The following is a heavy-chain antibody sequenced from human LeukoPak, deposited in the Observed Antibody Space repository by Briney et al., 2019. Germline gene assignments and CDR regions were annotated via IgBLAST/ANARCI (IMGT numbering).Heavy chain of an antibody. CDR3: ARVAKVGVAAAGTPGAFDI. Sequence: PGGSLRLSCAASGFTFSTYWMSWVRQAPGKGLEWVANIKQDGSEKYYVDSVKGRFTISRDNAKNSLYLQMNSLRAEDTAVYYCARVAKVGVAAAGTPGAFDIWGQGTMVTVSS. J-gene: IGHJ3*02. D-gene: IGHD6-13*01. V-gene: IGHV3-7*01. CDR1: GFTFSTYW. CDR2: IKQDGSEK.